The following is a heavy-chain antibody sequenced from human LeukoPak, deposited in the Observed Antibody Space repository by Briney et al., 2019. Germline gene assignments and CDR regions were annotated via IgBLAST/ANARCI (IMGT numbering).Heavy chain of an antibody. Sequence: ASVKVSCKASGYTFTGYYMHWVRQAPGQGLEWMGRINPNSGGTNYAQKFQGRATMTRDTSTSTVYMELSSLRSEDTAVYYCARGCLYYYDSSGYCHFDYWGQGTLVTVSS. V-gene: IGHV1-2*06. CDR2: INPNSGGT. CDR1: GYTFTGYY. CDR3: ARGCLYYYDSSGYCHFDY. D-gene: IGHD3-22*01. J-gene: IGHJ4*02.